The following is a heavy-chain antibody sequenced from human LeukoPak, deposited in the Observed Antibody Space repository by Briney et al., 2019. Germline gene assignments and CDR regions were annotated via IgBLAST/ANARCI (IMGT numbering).Heavy chain of an antibody. CDR1: GFTFSSYD. CDR2: ISRSGSTP. Sequence: PGGSLRLSCEGSGFTFSSYDLSWVRQAQGKGLEWVAAISRSGSTPYYAASVKGRFTVSRDNSKNTLFLQMNSLRAEDTAVYYCAKGSQGSSPPLGWDYWGQGTLVTVSS. J-gene: IGHJ4*02. D-gene: IGHD6-6*01. V-gene: IGHV3-23*01. CDR3: AKGSQGSSPPLGWDY.